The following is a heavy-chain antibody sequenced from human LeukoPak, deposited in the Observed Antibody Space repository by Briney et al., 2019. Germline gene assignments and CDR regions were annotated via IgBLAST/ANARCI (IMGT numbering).Heavy chain of an antibody. Sequence: SVKVSCKASGYTFTSYDINWVRQATGQGLEWMGRIIPIFGTANYAQKFQGRVTITTDESTSTAYMELSSLRSEDTAVYYCARGFNGGNDPFDYWGQGTLVTVSS. D-gene: IGHD2-15*01. CDR2: IIPIFGTA. CDR1: GYTFTSYD. J-gene: IGHJ4*02. V-gene: IGHV1-69*05. CDR3: ARGFNGGNDPFDY.